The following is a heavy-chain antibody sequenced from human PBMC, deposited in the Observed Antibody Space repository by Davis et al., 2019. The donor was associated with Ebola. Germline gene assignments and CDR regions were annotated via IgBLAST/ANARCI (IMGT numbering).Heavy chain of an antibody. V-gene: IGHV1-46*01. CDR2: INPSGGST. Sequence: ASVKVSCKASGYTFTSYYMHWVRQAPGQGLEWMGIINPSGGSTSYAQKFQGRVTMTRDTSTSTVYMELSSLRSDDTAVYYCARDSGYEPDYYYYYGMDVWGQGTTVTVSS. D-gene: IGHD5-12*01. CDR3: ARDSGYEPDYYYYYGMDV. CDR1: GYTFTSYY. J-gene: IGHJ6*02.